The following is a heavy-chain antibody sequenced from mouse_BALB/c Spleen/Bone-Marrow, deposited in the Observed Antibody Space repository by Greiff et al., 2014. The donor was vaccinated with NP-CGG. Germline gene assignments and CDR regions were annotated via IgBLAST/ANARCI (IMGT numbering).Heavy chain of an antibody. V-gene: IGHV1-15*01. D-gene: IGHD4-1*01. CDR2: IDPETGGT. Sequence: VHLVESGAELVRPGASVTLSCKASGYTFTDYEMHWVKQTHVHGLEWIGAIDPETGGTAYNQKFKGKATLTADKSSSTAYMELRSLISEDSAVYYCTRSETGPFAYWGQGTLVTVSA. CDR1: GYTFTDYE. CDR3: TRSETGPFAY. J-gene: IGHJ3*01.